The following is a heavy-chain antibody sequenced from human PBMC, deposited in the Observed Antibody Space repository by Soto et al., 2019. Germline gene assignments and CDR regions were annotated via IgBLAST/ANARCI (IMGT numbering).Heavy chain of an antibody. J-gene: IGHJ4*02. V-gene: IGHV3-30-3*01. CDR2: ISYDGSNK. CDR3: ARGIKTERSSGWSKVDY. CDR1: GFTFSSYA. D-gene: IGHD6-19*01. Sequence: GGSLRLSXAASGFTFSSYAMHWVRQAPGKGLEWVAVISYDGSNKYYADSVKGRFTISRDNSKNTLYLQMNSLRAEDTAVYYCARGIKTERSSGWSKVDYWGQGTLVTVSS.